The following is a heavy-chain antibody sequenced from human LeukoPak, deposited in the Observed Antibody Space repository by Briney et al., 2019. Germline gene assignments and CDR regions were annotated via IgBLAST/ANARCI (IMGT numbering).Heavy chain of an antibody. CDR2: INPIFGTD. V-gene: IGHV1-69*06. CDR1: GGTFSSHF. J-gene: IGHJ3*02. D-gene: IGHD3-10*01. CDR3: ARDRDAAVPEWFGELKGEAFDI. Sequence: ASVKVSCKASGGTFSSHFISWVRQAPGQGLEWMGGINPIFGTDHYAQKFQDRVTITADISTNTVYMELSNLRSEDTAMYYRARDRDAAVPEWFGELKGEAFDIWGQGTMVTVSS.